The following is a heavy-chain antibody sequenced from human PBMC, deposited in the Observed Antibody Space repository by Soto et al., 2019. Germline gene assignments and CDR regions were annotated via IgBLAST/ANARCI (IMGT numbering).Heavy chain of an antibody. CDR2: ISAYNGNT. D-gene: IGHD6-13*01. J-gene: IGHJ5*02. V-gene: IGHV1-18*01. CDR3: ARVDGIAAAGTSWFDP. Sequence: ASVKVSCKASGYTFTNYGLTWVRQAPGQGPEWVGWISAYNGNTHYAQKLQGRVAMTTDTSTSTAYMELRSLSSDDTAVYYCARVDGIAAAGTSWFDPWGQGTLVTVSS. CDR1: GYTFTNYG.